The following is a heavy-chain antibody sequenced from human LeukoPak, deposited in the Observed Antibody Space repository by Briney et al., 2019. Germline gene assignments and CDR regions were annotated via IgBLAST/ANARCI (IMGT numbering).Heavy chain of an antibody. D-gene: IGHD3-10*01. V-gene: IGHV5-51*01. CDR2: IYPGDSDT. CDR3: AREAMVRGVPNWFDP. CDR1: GYSFTSYW. J-gene: IGHJ5*02. Sequence: KNGESLKISCKGSGYSFTSYWIGWVRQMPGKGLEWMGIIYPGDSDTRYSPSFQGQVTISADKSISTAYLQWSSLKASDTAMYYCAREAMVRGVPNWFDPWGQGTLVTVSS.